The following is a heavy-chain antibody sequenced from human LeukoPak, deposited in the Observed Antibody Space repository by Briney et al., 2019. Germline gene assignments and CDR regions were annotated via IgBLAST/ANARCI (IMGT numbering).Heavy chain of an antibody. J-gene: IGHJ6*03. D-gene: IGHD3-22*01. CDR3: ARSTGFYTTYYMDV. CDR1: RDSMTSYY. Sequence: SETLSLTCTVSRDSMTSYYWSWVRQPAGKGLEWIGRIHTSGTTYYNPSLKSAVTLSLDTSNTQFSLRLSSVTAADTAVYYCARSTGFYTTYYMDVWGKGTTVTVSS. V-gene: IGHV4-4*07. CDR2: IHTSGTT.